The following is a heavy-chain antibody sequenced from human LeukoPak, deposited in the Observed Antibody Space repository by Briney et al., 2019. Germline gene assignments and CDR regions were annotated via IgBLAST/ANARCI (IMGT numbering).Heavy chain of an antibody. J-gene: IGHJ6*03. V-gene: IGHV1-18*04. CDR1: GYTFTGYY. CDR2: ISAYNGNT. D-gene: IGHD3-9*01. Sequence: GASVKVSCKASGYTFTGYYMHWVRQAPGQGLEWMGWISAYNGNTNYAQKLQGRVTMTTDTSTSTAYMELRSLRSDDTAVYYCAREGQRYFDPGQGDYYYYYMDVWGKGTTVTVSS. CDR3: AREGQRYFDPGQGDYYYYYMDV.